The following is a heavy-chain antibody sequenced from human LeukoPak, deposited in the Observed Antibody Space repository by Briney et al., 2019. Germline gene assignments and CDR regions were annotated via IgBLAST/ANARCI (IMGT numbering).Heavy chain of an antibody. V-gene: IGHV1-8*03. CDR2: LNPNTGKT. D-gene: IGHD7-27*01. CDR1: VYSFSTFD. CDR3: ARGPLTGEHYHYYMDV. Sequence: AAVKVSCKASVYSFSTFDINWVRQGPGQGLEWMGWLNPNTGKTGYAQKFQDRVTSTGNSFISTVDMELSNLTSDDTAVYYCARGPLTGEHYHYYMDVCGKGTTFTVSS. J-gene: IGHJ6*03.